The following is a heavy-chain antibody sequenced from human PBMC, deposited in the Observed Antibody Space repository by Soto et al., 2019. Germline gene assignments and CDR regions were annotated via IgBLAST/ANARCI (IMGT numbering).Heavy chain of an antibody. Sequence: QVQLVESGGGVVQPGRSLRLSCAASGFTFSSYGMHWVRQAPGKGLEWVAVISYDGSNKYYADSVKGRFTISRDNSKNTLYLQMNSLRAEDTAVYYCAKEKGYRPDDYWGQGTLVTVSS. CDR2: ISYDGSNK. CDR3: AKEKGYRPDDY. D-gene: IGHD5-18*01. V-gene: IGHV3-30*18. J-gene: IGHJ4*02. CDR1: GFTFSSYG.